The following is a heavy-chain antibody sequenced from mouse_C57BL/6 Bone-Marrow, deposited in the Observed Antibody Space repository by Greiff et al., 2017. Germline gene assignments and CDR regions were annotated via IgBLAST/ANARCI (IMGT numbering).Heavy chain of an antibody. V-gene: IGHV5-6*01. CDR2: ISSGGSYT. CDR3: ARLTTVVDAMDY. Sequence: EVMLVESGGDLVKPGGSLKLSCAASGFTFSSYGMSWVRQTPDKRLEWVATISSGGSYTYYPDSVKGRFTISRDNAKNTLYLQISSLKSEDTAMYYCARLTTVVDAMDYWGQGTSVTVSS. CDR1: GFTFSSYG. J-gene: IGHJ4*01. D-gene: IGHD1-1*01.